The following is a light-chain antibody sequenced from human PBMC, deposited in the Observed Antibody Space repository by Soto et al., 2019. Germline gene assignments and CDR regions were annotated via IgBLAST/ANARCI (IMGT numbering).Light chain of an antibody. CDR3: QHYYSDPPWT. Sequence: DIVMTQSPDSLAVSLGERATINCRSSQSVFYSSNNKNSLGWYQQKPGQPPKLLLYWASTREAGVPDRFSGSGSGTDFTLTISSLQAEDVAVYYCQHYYSDPPWTFGQGTKVEIK. CDR2: WAS. J-gene: IGKJ1*01. V-gene: IGKV4-1*01. CDR1: QSVFYSSNNKNS.